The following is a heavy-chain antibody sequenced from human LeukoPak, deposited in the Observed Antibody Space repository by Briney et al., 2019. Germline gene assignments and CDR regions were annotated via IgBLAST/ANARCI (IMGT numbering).Heavy chain of an antibody. V-gene: IGHV4-59*01. Sequence: SETLSLTCTVSGGSINSYYWSWIRQPPGKGLEWVGYIYYSGSTNYNPSLKRRVTISVDTSKNQFSLKVSSVTAADTAVYYCASSRSSSGWSLIDYWGQGALVTVSS. J-gene: IGHJ4*02. CDR3: ASSRSSSGWSLIDY. CDR1: GGSINSYY. CDR2: IYYSGST. D-gene: IGHD6-19*01.